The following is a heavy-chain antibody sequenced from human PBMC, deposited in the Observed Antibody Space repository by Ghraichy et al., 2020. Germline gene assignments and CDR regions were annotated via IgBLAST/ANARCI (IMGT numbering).Heavy chain of an antibody. D-gene: IGHD1-26*01. CDR3: ARGVREQRYGQKYYFDY. Sequence: SETLSLTCAVSGGSISSSNWWSWVRQPPGKGLEWIGEIYHSGSTNYNPSLKSRVTISVDKSKNQFSLKLSSVTAADTAVYYCARGVREQRYGQKYYFDYWGQGTLVTVSS. J-gene: IGHJ4*02. CDR2: IYHSGST. V-gene: IGHV4-4*02. CDR1: GGSISSSNW.